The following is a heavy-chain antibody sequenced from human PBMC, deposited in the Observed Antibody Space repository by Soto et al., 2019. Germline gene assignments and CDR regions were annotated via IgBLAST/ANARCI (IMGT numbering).Heavy chain of an antibody. CDR2: IYYSGST. D-gene: IGHD2-21*02. CDR3: ARRAQPGTNGDNFDY. CDR1: GGSISIGDYY. V-gene: IGHV4-30-4*01. Sequence: PSETLSLTCTVSGGSISIGDYYWSWIRQPPGKGLEWIGYIYYSGSTYYNPSLKSRVTISVDTSKNQFSLQLNSVTVADTAVFYCARRAQPGTNGDNFDYWGQGTLVTVSS. J-gene: IGHJ4*02.